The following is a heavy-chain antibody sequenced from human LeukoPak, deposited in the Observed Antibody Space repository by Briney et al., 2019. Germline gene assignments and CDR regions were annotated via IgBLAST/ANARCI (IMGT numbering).Heavy chain of an antibody. Sequence: TSETLSLTCAVSGYSISSGYFWGWIRQPPGKRLEWIGSIYHSESTYYNPSLKSRVTISVDTSKNQFSLKLSSVTAADTAVYYCARLTPTYYYDSSGYSSSDDYWGQGTLVTVSS. CDR1: GYSISSGYF. CDR3: ARLTPTYYYDSSGYSSSDDY. D-gene: IGHD3-22*01. V-gene: IGHV4-38-2*01. J-gene: IGHJ4*02. CDR2: IYHSEST.